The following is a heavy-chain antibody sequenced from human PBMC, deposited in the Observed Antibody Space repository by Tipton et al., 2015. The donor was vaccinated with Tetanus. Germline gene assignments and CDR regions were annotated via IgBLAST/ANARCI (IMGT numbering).Heavy chain of an antibody. J-gene: IGHJ4*02. V-gene: IGHV4-30-2*01. CDR3: ARVACSSTSCYSHYFDY. Sequence: LRLSCAVSGASISSIYSWSWIRQPPGKGLEWIGYVFRSGSADYNPPLKSRVNISLDRSENQISLMLTSVTAADTAVYYCARVACSSTSCYSHYFDYWGPGSLVTVSS. CDR2: VFRSGSA. CDR1: GASISSIYS. D-gene: IGHD2-2*01.